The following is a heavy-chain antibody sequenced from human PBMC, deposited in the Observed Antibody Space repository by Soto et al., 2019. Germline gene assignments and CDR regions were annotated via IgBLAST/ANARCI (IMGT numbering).Heavy chain of an antibody. J-gene: IGHJ4*02. CDR1: GFTFSSYW. CDR2: INSDGSST. Sequence: EVQLVESGGGLVQPGGSLRLSCAASGFTFSSYWMHWVRQAPGKGLVWVSRINSDGSSTSYADSVKGRFTISRDNAKNTLYLQMNSLRAKDTAVYYCARDPSLRFLEWPLDYWGQGTLVTVSS. V-gene: IGHV3-74*01. D-gene: IGHD3-3*01. CDR3: ARDPSLRFLEWPLDY.